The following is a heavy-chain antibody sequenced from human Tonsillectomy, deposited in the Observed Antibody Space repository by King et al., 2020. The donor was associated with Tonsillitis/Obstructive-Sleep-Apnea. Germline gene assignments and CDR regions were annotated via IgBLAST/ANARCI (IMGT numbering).Heavy chain of an antibody. J-gene: IGHJ3*02. D-gene: IGHD1-26*01. CDR2: MYYSGST. CDR1: GGSISSSSYY. V-gene: IGHV4-39*01. Sequence: LPLQESGPGLVKPSETLSLTCTVSGGSISSSSYYWGWIRQPPGKGLEWIGSMYYSGSTYCNPSLRGRVTISVDTSKNQFSLKVNSVTAADTAVYYCASPEEELLTQGAFAIWGQGTMVTVSS. CDR3: ASPEEELLTQGAFAI.